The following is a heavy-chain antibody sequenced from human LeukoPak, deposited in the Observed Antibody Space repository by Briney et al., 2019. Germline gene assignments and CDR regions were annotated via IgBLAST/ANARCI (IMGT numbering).Heavy chain of an antibody. V-gene: IGHV5-10-1*01. CDR1: GYSFTSYW. CDR2: IDPSDSYT. D-gene: IGHD2-2*01. Sequence: GESLRISCKGSGYSFTSYWISWVRQMPGKGLEWMGRIDPSDSYTNYSPSFQGHVTISADKSISTAYLQWSSLKASDTAMYYCARQDCSSTSFYYYFDYWGQGTLVTVSS. J-gene: IGHJ4*02. CDR3: ARQDCSSTSFYYYFDY.